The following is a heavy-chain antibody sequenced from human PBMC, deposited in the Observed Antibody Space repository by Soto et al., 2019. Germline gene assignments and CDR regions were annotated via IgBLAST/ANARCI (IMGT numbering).Heavy chain of an antibody. J-gene: IGHJ4*02. CDR2: MSAYNGNT. CDR1: GYTFTNYG. Sequence: VQLVQSGAEVKKPGASVKVSCKASGYTFTNYGISWVRQAPGQGLEWMGWMSAYNGNTNYAQKFQGRVTMTTDTSTSTAYMEMRSLRSDDTAVYYCAREKGYDSSGYYSYWGQGTLVTVSS. CDR3: AREKGYDSSGYYSY. D-gene: IGHD3-22*01. V-gene: IGHV1-18*01.